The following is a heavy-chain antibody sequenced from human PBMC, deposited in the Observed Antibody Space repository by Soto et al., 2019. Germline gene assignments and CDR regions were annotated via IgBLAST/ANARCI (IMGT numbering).Heavy chain of an antibody. Sequence: QVQLVESGGGVVQPGRSLRLSCAASGFTFSSYGMHWVRQAPGKGLEWVADISYDGSNKYYADSVTGRFTISRDNSKNTLYLQMNSLRAEDTAVYYCAKDRRPNYYYGMDVWGQGTTVTVSS. CDR3: AKDRRPNYYYGMDV. J-gene: IGHJ6*02. D-gene: IGHD6-25*01. CDR2: ISYDGSNK. V-gene: IGHV3-30*18. CDR1: GFTFSSYG.